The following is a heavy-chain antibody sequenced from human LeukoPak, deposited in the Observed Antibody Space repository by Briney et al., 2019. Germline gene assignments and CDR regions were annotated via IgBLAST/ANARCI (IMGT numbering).Heavy chain of an antibody. CDR1: GYTFTGYY. CDR3: ARGASSILRRAYYFDY. V-gene: IGHV1-2*02. CDR2: INPNSGGT. Sequence: EASVKVSCTASGYTFTGYYMHWVRQAPGQGLEWMGWINPNSGGTNYAQKFQGRVTMTRDTSISTAYMELSRLRSDDTAVYYCARGASSILRRAYYFDYWGQGTLVTVSS. D-gene: IGHD6-6*01. J-gene: IGHJ4*02.